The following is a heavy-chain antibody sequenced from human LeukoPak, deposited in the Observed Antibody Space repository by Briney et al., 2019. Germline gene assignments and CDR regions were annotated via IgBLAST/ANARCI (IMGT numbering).Heavy chain of an antibody. CDR1: GFTFRTSG. D-gene: IGHD3-10*01. J-gene: IGHJ4*02. Sequence: GGSLRLTCATSGFTFRTSGVHWVRQAPGKGLEWVALMSSDGINTYYADSVKGRFTFSRDSSKDILYLQMNSLRADDTAIYYCAKDHAGSGRAFEYWGQGTLVTVSS. V-gene: IGHV3-30*04. CDR2: MSSDGINT. CDR3: AKDHAGSGRAFEY.